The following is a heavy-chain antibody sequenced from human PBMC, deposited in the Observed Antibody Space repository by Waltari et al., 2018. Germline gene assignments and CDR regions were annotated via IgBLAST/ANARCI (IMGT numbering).Heavy chain of an antibody. J-gene: IGHJ2*01. V-gene: IGHV3-23*01. CDR1: GFFFSDYA. D-gene: IGHD7-27*01. Sequence: EGQLLESGGGLVQPGGSLSLSFASSGFFFSDYAMGWVRQTPGKGVEGVSTVGGERGTTYYADSVKGRFTISRDSSKNTLYLQMSSLGAADTAMYYCAKEGPTNGDYWHFDLWGRGTLVAVSS. CDR3: AKEGPTNGDYWHFDL. CDR2: VGGERGTT.